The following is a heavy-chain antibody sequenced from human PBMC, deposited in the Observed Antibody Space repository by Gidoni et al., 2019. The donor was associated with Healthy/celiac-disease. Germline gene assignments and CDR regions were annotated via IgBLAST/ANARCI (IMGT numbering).Heavy chain of an antibody. Sequence: QVPLVQSGAEVKKPASSVKVSCKASGGTFSSYAISWLRQAPGQGLEWMGGIIPIFGTANYAQKFQGRVTITADESTSTAYMELSSLRSEDTAVYYCARPTVYYYALYAFDIWGQGTMVTVSS. CDR3: ARPTVYYYALYAFDI. CDR2: IIPIFGTA. CDR1: GGTFSSYA. D-gene: IGHD3-10*01. J-gene: IGHJ3*02. V-gene: IGHV1-69*01.